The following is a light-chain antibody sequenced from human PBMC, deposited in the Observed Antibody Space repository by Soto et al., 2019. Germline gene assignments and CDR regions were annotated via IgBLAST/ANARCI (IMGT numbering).Light chain of an antibody. J-gene: IGKJ1*01. CDR2: AAS. CDR3: QQSYSTRRT. Sequence: DIQMTQSPSSLSASVGDRVTITCRASRSISSYLNWYQQKPGKAPKLLIYAASTLQSGVPSRFSGSGSGTDFTLTISSLQPEDYATYYCQQSYSTRRTFGQGTKVEIK. V-gene: IGKV1-39*01. CDR1: RSISSY.